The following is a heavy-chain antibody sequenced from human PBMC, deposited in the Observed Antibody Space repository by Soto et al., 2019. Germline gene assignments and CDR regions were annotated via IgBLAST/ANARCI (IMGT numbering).Heavy chain of an antibody. V-gene: IGHV3-11*05. Sequence: QVQLVESGGGLVKPGGSLRLSCAVSGFTFSDYYMTWIRQAPGKGLEWVSYISSSTRHTNYADSVKGRFTISRDNAKNSLFLQRNSLRAEDTAVYYCARGRGAAADYFDFWGQGTLVTVS. CDR2: ISSSTRHT. CDR3: ARGRGAAADYFDF. J-gene: IGHJ4*02. D-gene: IGHD6-13*01. CDR1: GFTFSDYY.